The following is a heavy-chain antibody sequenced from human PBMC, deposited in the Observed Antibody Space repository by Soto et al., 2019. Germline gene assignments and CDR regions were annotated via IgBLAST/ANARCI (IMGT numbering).Heavy chain of an antibody. J-gene: IGHJ4*02. CDR1: GFTFSSYA. D-gene: IGHD6-13*01. V-gene: IGHV3-23*01. Sequence: EVQLLESGGILVHPGGSLRLSCAASGFTFSSYAMTWVRQAPGKGLEWVSAISGSGDSTYYADSVKGRFTISRDQSKNTLYLQMHSLRAEDTAVYFCAKERDNSADRYYFDYWGQGTLVTVSS. CDR2: ISGSGDST. CDR3: AKERDNSADRYYFDY.